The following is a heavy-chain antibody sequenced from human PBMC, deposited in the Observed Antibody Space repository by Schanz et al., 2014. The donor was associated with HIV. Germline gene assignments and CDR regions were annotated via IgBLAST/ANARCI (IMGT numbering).Heavy chain of an antibody. CDR3: ARGRRDVSMIVLYWLDP. D-gene: IGHD3-22*01. CDR1: GYTFNDYF. CDR2: IKPNDGGT. J-gene: IGHJ5*02. Sequence: QVQLVQSGAEVKKPGASVKVSCKASGYTFNDYFIHWIRQAPGQGLEWMGWIKPNDGGTKSAQKFLGRVTMTRNTSAGTAYMEFRRPGSDDTAVYYCARGRRDVSMIVLYWLDPWGQGTLVTVSS. V-gene: IGHV1-2*02.